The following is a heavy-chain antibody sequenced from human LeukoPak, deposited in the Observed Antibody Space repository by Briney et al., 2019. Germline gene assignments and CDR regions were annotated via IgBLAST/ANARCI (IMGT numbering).Heavy chain of an antibody. CDR1: GFTVSSNY. J-gene: IGHJ4*02. V-gene: IGHV3-66*01. CDR2: IYSGGST. D-gene: IGHD3-10*01. Sequence: GGSLRLSCAASGFTVSSNYMSWVRQAPGKGLEWVSVIYSGGSTYYADSVKGRFTISRDNSKNTLYLQMNSLRAEDTAVYYCARGGMVRGNDFDYWGQGTLVTVSS. CDR3: ARGGMVRGNDFDY.